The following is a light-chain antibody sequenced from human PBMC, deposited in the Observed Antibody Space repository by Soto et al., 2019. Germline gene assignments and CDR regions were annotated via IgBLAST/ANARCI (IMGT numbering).Light chain of an antibody. Sequence: DIQMTQSPSSLSASVGDRVTITCRASQSISSYLNWYQQKPGKAPKLLIYAASSLQSGVPSRFSGGGSGTDFTLTISSLQPEDFATYYCQKSYSTPWTFGQGTKVYIK. CDR2: AAS. CDR1: QSISSY. CDR3: QKSYSTPWT. V-gene: IGKV1-39*01. J-gene: IGKJ1*01.